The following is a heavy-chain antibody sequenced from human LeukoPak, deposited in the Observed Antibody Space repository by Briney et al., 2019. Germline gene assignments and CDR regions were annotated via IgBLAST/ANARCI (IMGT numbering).Heavy chain of an antibody. D-gene: IGHD3-16*01. CDR1: GYTFTGYY. Sequence: GASVKVSCKASGYTFTGYYMHWVRQAPGQGLEWMGWINPNSGGTNYAQKFQGRVTMTRDTSISTACMELSRLRSDDTAVYYCARDPSVGQNYYYMDVWGKGTTVTVSS. CDR3: ARDPSVGQNYYYMDV. CDR2: INPNSGGT. J-gene: IGHJ6*03. V-gene: IGHV1-2*02.